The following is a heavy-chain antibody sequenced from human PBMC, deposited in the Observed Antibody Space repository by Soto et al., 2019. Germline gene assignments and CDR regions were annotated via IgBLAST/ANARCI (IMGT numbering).Heavy chain of an antibody. CDR3: ARGGSGIGGYRWNYYYYGMDV. CDR2: INHSGRT. Sequence: PSETLSLTCAVYGGSFSGYYWSWIRQPPGKGLEWIGEINHSGRTNYNPSLKSRVTISVDTSKNQFSLKLSSVTAADTAVYYCARGGSGIGGYRWNYYYYGMDVWGQGTTVTVSS. D-gene: IGHD3-10*01. CDR1: GGSFSGYY. J-gene: IGHJ6*02. V-gene: IGHV4-34*01.